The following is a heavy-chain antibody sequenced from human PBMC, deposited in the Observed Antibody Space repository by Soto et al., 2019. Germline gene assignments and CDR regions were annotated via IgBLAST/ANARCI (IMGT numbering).Heavy chain of an antibody. Sequence: ASVKVSCKASGYTFTGYYMHWVRQAPGQGLEWMGWFNPNSGGTNYAQKFQGRVTMTRDTSISTAYMELSRLRSDDTAVYYCARGDDFWSGYSPYYYYYYGMDVWGQGTTVTVSS. CDR1: GYTFTGYY. D-gene: IGHD3-3*01. J-gene: IGHJ6*02. V-gene: IGHV1-2*02. CDR2: FNPNSGGT. CDR3: ARGDDFWSGYSPYYYYYYGMDV.